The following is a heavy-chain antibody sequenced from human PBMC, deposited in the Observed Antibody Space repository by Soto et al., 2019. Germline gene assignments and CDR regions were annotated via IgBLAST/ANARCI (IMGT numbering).Heavy chain of an antibody. D-gene: IGHD3-10*01. CDR3: ARARGTSDYGSGSEERNSDAFDI. J-gene: IGHJ3*02. Sequence: QVQLVQSGAEVKKPGASVKVSCKASGYTFTSYGISWVRQAPGQGLEWMGWISAYNGNTNYAQKLQGRVTMTTDTSTSTTYMESRSLRPDDGAVYYCARARGTSDYGSGSEERNSDAFDIWGRGTLVIVSS. CDR1: GYTFTSYG. V-gene: IGHV1-18*01. CDR2: ISAYNGNT.